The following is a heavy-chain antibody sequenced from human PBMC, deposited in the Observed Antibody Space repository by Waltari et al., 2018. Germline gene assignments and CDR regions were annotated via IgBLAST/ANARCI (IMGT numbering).Heavy chain of an antibody. V-gene: IGHV1-69*01. CDR3: ARDLGTMIVGTDAFDI. J-gene: IGHJ3*02. CDR1: GGTFSSYA. Sequence: QVQLVQSGAAVKKPGSSVKVSCKASGGTFSSYAISWVRQPPGQGLEWMGGIIPIFGTANYAQTFQGRVTITADESTSTAYMELSSLRSEDTAVYYCARDLGTMIVGTDAFDIWGQGTMVTVSS. D-gene: IGHD3-22*01. CDR2: IIPIFGTA.